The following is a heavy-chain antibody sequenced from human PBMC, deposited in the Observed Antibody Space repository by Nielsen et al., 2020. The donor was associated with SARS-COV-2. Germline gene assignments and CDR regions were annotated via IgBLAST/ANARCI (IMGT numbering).Heavy chain of an antibody. CDR2: ISYDGSNK. V-gene: IGHV3-30*18. CDR1: GFTFSSYG. CDR3: AKEGFGHYFDY. D-gene: IGHD3-10*01. J-gene: IGHJ4*02. Sequence: GESLKISCAASGFTFSSYGMHWVCQAPGKGLEWVAVISYDGSNKYYADSVKGRFTISRDNSKNTLYLQMNSLRAEDTAVYYCAKEGFGHYFDYWGQGTLVTVSS.